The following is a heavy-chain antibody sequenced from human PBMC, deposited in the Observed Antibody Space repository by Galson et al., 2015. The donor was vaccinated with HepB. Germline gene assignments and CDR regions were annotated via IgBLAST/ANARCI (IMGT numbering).Heavy chain of an antibody. Sequence: SLRLSCAASGFTVSSNYMSWVRQAPGKGLEWVSVIYSGGSTYYADSVKGRFTISRDNSKNTLYLQMNSLRAEDTAVYYCARRRRELVSDAFDIWGQGTMVTVSS. CDR2: IYSGGST. CDR1: GFTVSSNY. CDR3: ARRRRELVSDAFDI. V-gene: IGHV3-53*01. J-gene: IGHJ3*02. D-gene: IGHD1-26*01.